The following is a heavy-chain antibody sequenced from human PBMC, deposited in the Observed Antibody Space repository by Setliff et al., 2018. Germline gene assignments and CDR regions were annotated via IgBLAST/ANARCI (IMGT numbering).Heavy chain of an antibody. CDR1: GGSFSGYQ. V-gene: IGHV4-34*01. D-gene: IGHD3-10*01. J-gene: IGHJ3*02. CDR3: ARRWNFGPYGSGIQDGFDM. CDR2: INHSGST. Sequence: SETLSLTCVVYGGSFSGYQWSWIRQPPGKGLEWIGEINHSGSTNYNPSLKSRVTISVDTSKNQFSLKLNSVTAADTAVYYCARRWNFGPYGSGIQDGFDMWGQGTMVTVSS.